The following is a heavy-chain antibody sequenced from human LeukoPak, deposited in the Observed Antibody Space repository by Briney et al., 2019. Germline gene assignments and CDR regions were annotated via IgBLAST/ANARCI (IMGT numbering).Heavy chain of an antibody. Sequence: SETLSLTCTVSGGSLSSGGYYWSWIRQHPGKGLEWIGYIYYSGSTYYNPSLKSRVTISVDTSKNQFSPKLSSVTAADTAVYYCARATVPNGETFDIWGQETMVTVSS. CDR2: IYYSGST. V-gene: IGHV4-31*03. J-gene: IGHJ3*02. CDR1: GGSLSSGGYY. CDR3: ARATVPNGETFDI. D-gene: IGHD4-17*01.